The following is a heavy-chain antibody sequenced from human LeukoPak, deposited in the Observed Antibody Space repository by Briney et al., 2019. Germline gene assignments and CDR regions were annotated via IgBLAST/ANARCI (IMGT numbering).Heavy chain of an antibody. CDR2: IIPILGIA. D-gene: IGHD1-26*01. CDR3: AREHGLIVGARGGNFDY. J-gene: IGHJ4*02. CDR1: GYTFTSYG. Sequence: GASVKVSCKASGYTFTSYGISWVRQAPGQGLEWMGRIIPILGIANYAQKFQGRVTITADKSTSTAYMELSSLRSEDTAVYYCAREHGLIVGARGGNFDYWGQGTLVTVSS. V-gene: IGHV1-69*04.